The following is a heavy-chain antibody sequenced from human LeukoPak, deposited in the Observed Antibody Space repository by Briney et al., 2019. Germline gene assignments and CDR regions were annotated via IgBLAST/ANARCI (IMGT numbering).Heavy chain of an antibody. D-gene: IGHD3-22*01. V-gene: IGHV4-61*02. J-gene: IGHJ1*01. CDR3: ASGYYYDSSGYYFPGYFQH. Sequence: SQTLSLTCTVSGGSISSGSYYWSWIRQPAGKGREWIGRIYTSGSTNYNPSLKSRVTISVDTSKNQFSLKLSSVTAADTAVYYCASGYYYDSSGYYFPGYFQHWGQGTLVTVSS. CDR1: GGSISSGSYY. CDR2: IYTSGST.